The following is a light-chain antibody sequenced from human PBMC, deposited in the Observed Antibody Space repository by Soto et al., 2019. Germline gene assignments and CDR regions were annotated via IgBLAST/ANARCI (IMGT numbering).Light chain of an antibody. V-gene: IGLV2-11*01. Sequence: QSALTQPRSVSGSPGQSVTISCTGTSSDVGGYNYVSWYQQHPGKAPKLMIYDVNKRPSGVPDRFSGSKSGNTASLTISGLQAEDEADYYCCSYAGSYTFFYVFGTGTKVTVL. CDR1: SSDVGGYNY. CDR3: CSYAGSYTFFYV. J-gene: IGLJ1*01. CDR2: DVN.